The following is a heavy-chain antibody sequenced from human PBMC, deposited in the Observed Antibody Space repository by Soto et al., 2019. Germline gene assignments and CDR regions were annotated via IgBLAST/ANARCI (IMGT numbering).Heavy chain of an antibody. Sequence: SETLSLTCTVSGGSISSSSYYWGWIRQPPGKGLEWIGSIYYSGSTYYNPSLKSRVTISVDTPKNQFSLKLSSVTAADTAVYYCARLYYGSGSYLPRDYYYYHYMDVWGKGTTVTVSS. CDR2: IYYSGST. CDR3: ARLYYGSGSYLPRDYYYYHYMDV. V-gene: IGHV4-39*01. D-gene: IGHD3-10*01. CDR1: GGSISSSSYY. J-gene: IGHJ6*03.